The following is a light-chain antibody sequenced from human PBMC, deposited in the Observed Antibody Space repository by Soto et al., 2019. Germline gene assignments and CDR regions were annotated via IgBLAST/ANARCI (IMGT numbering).Light chain of an antibody. J-gene: IGKJ1*01. CDR2: DAS. CDR3: QQRSNWQGT. V-gene: IGKV3-11*01. CDR1: QSVSSY. Sequence: EIVLTQSPATLTLSQWERATLSCRASQSVSSYLAWYQQKPGQAPRLLIYDASNRATGIPARFSGSGSGTDFTLTISSLEPEDFAVYYCQQRSNWQGTFGQGTKVDIK.